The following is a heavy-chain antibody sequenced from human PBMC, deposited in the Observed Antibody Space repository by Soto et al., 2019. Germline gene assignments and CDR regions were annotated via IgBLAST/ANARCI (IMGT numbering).Heavy chain of an antibody. CDR1: GGSFSGYY. CDR2: INHSGST. CDR3: ASVPLYGSGQYGMEV. D-gene: IGHD3-10*01. V-gene: IGHV4-34*01. J-gene: IGHJ6*02. Sequence: QVQLQQWGAGLLKPSETLSLTCAVYGGSFSGYYWSWIRQPPGKGLEWIGEINHSGSTNYNPSLKSRVTISVDPSKNQFSLKLRSVTAADTAVYYCASVPLYGSGQYGMEVWGQGTTVTVSS.